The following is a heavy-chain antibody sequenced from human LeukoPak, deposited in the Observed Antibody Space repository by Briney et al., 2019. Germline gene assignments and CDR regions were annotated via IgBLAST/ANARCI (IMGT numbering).Heavy chain of an antibody. Sequence: GGSLRLSCAASGFTFSSYSMNWVRQAPGKGLEWVSSISSSSSYIYYADSVKGRFTISRDNAKNSLYLQMNSLRAEDTAVYYCARDIAVAVRAFDYWGQGTLVTASS. V-gene: IGHV3-21*01. CDR2: ISSSSSYI. CDR3: ARDIAVAVRAFDY. D-gene: IGHD6-19*01. CDR1: GFTFSSYS. J-gene: IGHJ4*02.